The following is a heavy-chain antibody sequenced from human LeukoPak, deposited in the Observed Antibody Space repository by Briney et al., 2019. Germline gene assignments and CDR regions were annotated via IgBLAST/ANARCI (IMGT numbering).Heavy chain of an antibody. CDR3: ARVGATGTADY. CDR1: GFTFSDYY. Sequence: PGGSLRLSCAAFGFTFSDYYMTWIRQAPGKGLEWVSYISKSGSDTNFVDSVKGRFTISRDNAKNSLYLQMNRLRAEDTAVYYCARVGATGTADYWGQGTLVTVSS. V-gene: IGHV3-11*06. J-gene: IGHJ4*02. D-gene: IGHD1-1*01. CDR2: ISKSGSDT.